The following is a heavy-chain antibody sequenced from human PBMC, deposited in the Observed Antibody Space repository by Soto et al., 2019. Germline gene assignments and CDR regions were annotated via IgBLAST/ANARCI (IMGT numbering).Heavy chain of an antibody. J-gene: IGHJ3*02. V-gene: IGHV4-59*01. Sequence: QVQLQESGPGLVKPSETLSLTCTVSDGSINSYFWSWIRQPPGKGLEWIGYIHYSGSSNYNPSLKSRVTMSVDSSKNQFSLELISLTAADTAVYYCARVNQLAPKRNAFDIWGQGTKVTVSS. CDR3: ARVNQLAPKRNAFDI. CDR2: IHYSGSS. D-gene: IGHD1-1*01. CDR1: DGSINSYF.